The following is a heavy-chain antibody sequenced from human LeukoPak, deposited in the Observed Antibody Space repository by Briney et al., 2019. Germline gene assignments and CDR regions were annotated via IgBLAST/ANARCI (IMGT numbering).Heavy chain of an antibody. CDR3: TTGRGYSGYDFDY. CDR1: GFTFSNAW. CDR2: IKSKTDGGTT. J-gene: IGHJ4*02. D-gene: IGHD5-12*01. Sequence: AGGSLRLSCAASGFTFSNAWMSWVRQAPGKGLEWVGRIKSKTDGGTTDYAAPVKGRFTISRDDSKNTLYLQMNSLKTEDTAVYYCTTGRGYSGYDFDYWGQGTLVTVSS. V-gene: IGHV3-15*01.